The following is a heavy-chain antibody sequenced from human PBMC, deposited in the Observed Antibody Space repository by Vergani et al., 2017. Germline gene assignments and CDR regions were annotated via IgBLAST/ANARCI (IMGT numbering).Heavy chain of an antibody. CDR2: IYYSGST. CDR1: GGSFSSYY. V-gene: IGHV4-34*11. D-gene: IGHD2-2*01. Sequence: QVQLQQWGAGLLKPSETLSLTCAVYGGSFSSYYWSWIRQPPGKGLEWIGYIYYSGSTNYNPSLKSRVTISVDTSKNQFSLKLSSVTAADTAVYYCARDIRQSSTSSAKREGYYYYYMDVWGKGTTVTVSS. J-gene: IGHJ6*03. CDR3: ARDIRQSSTSSAKREGYYYYYMDV.